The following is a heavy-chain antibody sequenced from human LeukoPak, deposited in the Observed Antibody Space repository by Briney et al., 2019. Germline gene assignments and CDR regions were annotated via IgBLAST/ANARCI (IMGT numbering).Heavy chain of an antibody. D-gene: IGHD5-12*01. Sequence: GGSLRLSCAASGLTFRTYGMHWVRQAPGKGLEWVAVISHDGGNEYFADSVKGRFTISRDDSKKMLYLQMNNLRVEDTAVYYCAKGGVATVDYLDYWGQGTLVTVSS. CDR3: AKGGVATVDYLDY. J-gene: IGHJ4*02. V-gene: IGHV3-30*18. CDR2: ISHDGGNE. CDR1: GLTFRTYG.